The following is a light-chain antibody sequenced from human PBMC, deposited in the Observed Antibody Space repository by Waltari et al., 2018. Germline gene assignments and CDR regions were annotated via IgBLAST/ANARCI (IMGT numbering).Light chain of an antibody. CDR2: DTS. V-gene: IGLV7-46*01. CDR1: TGPVTSSHY. J-gene: IGLJ2*01. Sequence: QAVVTQEPSVTVSPGGTVTLTCGSSTGPVTSSHYPYWFQQKPGQAPRTLVYDTSNKHSWTPARFSGSVVGGKAALTLSGAQPEDEAEYYCLLHYSGPRVFGGGTKVTVL. CDR3: LLHYSGPRV.